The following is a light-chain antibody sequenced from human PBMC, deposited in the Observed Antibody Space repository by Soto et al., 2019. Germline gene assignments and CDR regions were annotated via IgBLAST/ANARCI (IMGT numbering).Light chain of an antibody. CDR3: TSYAGTYSFFYV. CDR2: EVS. Sequence: QSVLTRPPSASGSPGQSVTISCTGTSSDVGAYNYVSWYQQLPGKAPNLIIYEVSKRPSGVPDRFSGSKSGNTASLTVSGLQAEDEADYYCTSYAGTYSFFYVFGTGTKVTVL. J-gene: IGLJ1*01. V-gene: IGLV2-8*01. CDR1: SSDVGAYNY.